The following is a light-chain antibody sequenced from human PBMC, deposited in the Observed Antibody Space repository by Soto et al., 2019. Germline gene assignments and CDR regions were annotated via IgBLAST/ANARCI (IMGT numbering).Light chain of an antibody. Sequence: EIVLTQSPGTLSLSPGERATLSCRASQSVSSSYLAWYQQKPGQAPRLLIYGASSRATGIPDRFSGIGSGTDFTLTNSRLEPEDFAVYYCQQYGSSLWTFGQSTKVEIK. CDR3: QQYGSSLWT. CDR1: QSVSSSY. V-gene: IGKV3-20*01. CDR2: GAS. J-gene: IGKJ1*01.